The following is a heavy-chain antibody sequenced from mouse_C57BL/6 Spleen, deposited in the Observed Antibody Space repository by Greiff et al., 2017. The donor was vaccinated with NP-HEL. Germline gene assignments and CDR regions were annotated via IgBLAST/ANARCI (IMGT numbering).Heavy chain of an antibody. D-gene: IGHD1-1*01. CDR1: GYTFTSYW. V-gene: IGHV1-64*01. CDR2: IHPNSGST. J-gene: IGHJ1*03. CDR3: APFYGSSYRYFDV. Sequence: QVQLQQPGAELVKPGASVKLSCKASGYTFTSYWMHWVKQRPGQGLEWIGMIHPNSGSTNYNEKFKSKATLTVDKSSSTAYMQLRSLTSEDSAVYYCAPFYGSSYRYFDVWGTGTTVTVSS.